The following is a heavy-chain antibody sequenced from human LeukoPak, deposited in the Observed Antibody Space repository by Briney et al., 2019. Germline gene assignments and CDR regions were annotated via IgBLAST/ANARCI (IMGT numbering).Heavy chain of an antibody. CDR1: GFTFSSYS. Sequence: GGSLRLSCAASGFTFSSYSMNWVRQAPGKGLEWVSSISSSSSYIYYADSVKGRFTISRDNSKNTLYLQMNSLRAEDTAVYYCAREGIVGAGDYWGQGTLVTVSS. J-gene: IGHJ4*02. D-gene: IGHD1-26*01. CDR2: ISSSSSYI. CDR3: AREGIVGAGDY. V-gene: IGHV3-21*01.